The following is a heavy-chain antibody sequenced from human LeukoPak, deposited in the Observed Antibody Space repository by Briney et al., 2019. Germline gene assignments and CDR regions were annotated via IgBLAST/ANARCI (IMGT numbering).Heavy chain of an antibody. V-gene: IGHV3-11*04. Sequence: GGSLRLSCAASGFTFSDYYMSWIRQAPGKGLEWVSYISSSGSTIYYADSVKGRFTISRDNAKNSLYLQMNSLRAEDTAVYYCARDSSSPSTYYYDSSGYGGAFDIWGQGTMVTVSS. J-gene: IGHJ3*02. CDR1: GFTFSDYY. CDR3: ARDSSSPSTYYYDSSGYGGAFDI. CDR2: ISSSGSTI. D-gene: IGHD3-22*01.